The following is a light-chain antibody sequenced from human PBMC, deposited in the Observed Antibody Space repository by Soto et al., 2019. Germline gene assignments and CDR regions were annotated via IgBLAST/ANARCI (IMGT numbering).Light chain of an antibody. J-gene: IGKJ1*01. V-gene: IGKV4-1*01. Sequence: DIVMTQSPDSLAVSLGERATINCKSSQSVLYSSNNNNYLAWYQQKPGQPPKLLIYWASTRESGVPDRFTGSGSGTDFTLPISSLQAEDVAVYYCQQYYRSRTFGQGTKVEIK. CDR2: WAS. CDR1: QSVLYSSNNNNY. CDR3: QQYYRSRT.